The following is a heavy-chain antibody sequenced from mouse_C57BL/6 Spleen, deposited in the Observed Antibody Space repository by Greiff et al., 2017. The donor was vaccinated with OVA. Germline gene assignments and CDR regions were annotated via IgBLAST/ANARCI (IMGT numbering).Heavy chain of an antibody. V-gene: IGHV1-81*01. CDR1: GYTFTSYG. CDR3: ARKFPVTTVVATGEDY. J-gene: IGHJ2*01. CDR2: IYPRSGNT. D-gene: IGHD1-1*01. Sequence: VQLQQSGAELARPGASVKLSCKASGYTFTSYGISWVKQRTGQGLEWIGEIYPRSGNTYYNEKFKGKATLTADKSSSTAYMELRSLTSEDSAVYFGARKFPVTTVVATGEDYWGQGTTLTVSS.